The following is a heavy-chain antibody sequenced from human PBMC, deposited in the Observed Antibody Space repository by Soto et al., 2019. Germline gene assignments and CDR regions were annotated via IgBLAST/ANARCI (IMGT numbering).Heavy chain of an antibody. CDR3: AKDTFSVTTDLARNYYYYGMDV. J-gene: IGHJ6*02. D-gene: IGHD4-4*01. V-gene: IGHV3-43*01. CDR1: GFTFDDYT. Sequence: EVQLVESGGVVVQPGGSLRLSCAASGFTFDDYTMHWVRQAPGKGLECVSLISWGGGSTYYADSVKGRFTISRDNSKNSLYLQMNSLRTEDTALYYCAKDTFSVTTDLARNYYYYGMDVWGQGTTVTVSS. CDR2: ISWGGGST.